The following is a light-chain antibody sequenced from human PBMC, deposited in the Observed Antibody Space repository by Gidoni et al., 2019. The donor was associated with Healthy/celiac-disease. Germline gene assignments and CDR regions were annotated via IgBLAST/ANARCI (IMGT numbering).Light chain of an antibody. CDR3: QQYNNWPPWT. J-gene: IGKJ1*01. Sequence: EIVMTPSPATLSVSPGERATLSCRASQSVSSNLAWYQQKPGQAPRLLIYGASTRATGLPARFSGSGSGTEFTLTISSPQSEDFAVYFCQQYNNWPPWTFGQGTKVEI. CDR1: QSVSSN. CDR2: GAS. V-gene: IGKV3-15*01.